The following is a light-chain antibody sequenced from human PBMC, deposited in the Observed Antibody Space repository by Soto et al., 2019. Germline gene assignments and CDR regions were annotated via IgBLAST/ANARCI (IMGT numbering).Light chain of an antibody. J-gene: IGLJ1*01. V-gene: IGLV2-14*03. CDR1: SSDVGGYNY. Sequence: QSVLTQPASVSGSPGQSITISCTGTSSDVGGYNYVSWYQQHPGKAPKLMIYDVSNRPSGVSNRFSGSKSGNTASLTISGLQFEDEADYYCTSYSTSSTQVFVTGTKVTVL. CDR3: TSYSTSSTQV. CDR2: DVS.